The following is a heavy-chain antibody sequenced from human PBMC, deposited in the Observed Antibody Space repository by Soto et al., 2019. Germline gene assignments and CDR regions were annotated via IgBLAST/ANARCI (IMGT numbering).Heavy chain of an antibody. J-gene: IGHJ4*02. Sequence: PGGSLRLSCAASGFTFSSYAMHWVRQAPGKGLEWVAMISYDGSKKYYADSVKGRFTISRDDSKNTLYVQMKSLRAEDTAVYYCAKDSLSAPNPYGYKGYWGQGTLVTVSS. CDR3: AKDSLSAPNPYGYKGY. V-gene: IGHV3-30*18. D-gene: IGHD5-18*01. CDR1: GFTFSSYA. CDR2: ISYDGSKK.